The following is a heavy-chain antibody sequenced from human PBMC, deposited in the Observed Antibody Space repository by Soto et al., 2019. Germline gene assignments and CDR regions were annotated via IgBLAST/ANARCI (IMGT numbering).Heavy chain of an antibody. J-gene: IGHJ5*02. CDR1: GFTFSSYW. CDR3: ASYSGSYLNWFDP. Sequence: GGSLRLSCAASGFTFSSYWMSWVRQAPGKGLEWVANIKQDGSEKYYVDSVKGRFTISRDNAKNSLYLQMNSLRADDTVVYYCASYSGSYLNWFDPWGQGTLVTVSS. CDR2: IKQDGSEK. D-gene: IGHD1-26*01. V-gene: IGHV3-7*02.